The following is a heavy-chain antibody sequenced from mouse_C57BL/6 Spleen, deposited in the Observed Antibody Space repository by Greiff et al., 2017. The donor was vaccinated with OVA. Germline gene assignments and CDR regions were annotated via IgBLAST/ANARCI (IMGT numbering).Heavy chain of an antibody. V-gene: IGHV2-6-1*01. J-gene: IGHJ4*01. CDR3: ARHRFYYDDDGDPPYALDY. Sequence: VKLVESGPGLVAPSQSLSITCTVSGFSLTSYGVHWVRQPPGKGLEWLVVIWSDGSTPYNSALKSRLSISKDNSKSQVFLKMNSLQTDDTAMYYCARHRFYYDDDGDPPYALDYWGQGTSVTVSS. D-gene: IGHD2-4*01. CDR2: IWSDGST. CDR1: GFSLTSYG.